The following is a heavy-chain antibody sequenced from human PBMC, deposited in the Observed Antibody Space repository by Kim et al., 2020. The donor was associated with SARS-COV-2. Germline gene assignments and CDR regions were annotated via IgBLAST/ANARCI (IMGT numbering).Heavy chain of an antibody. CDR3: AAATFLDV. J-gene: IGHJ6*02. V-gene: IGHV1-58*01. Sequence: SGNTHDAQQFQERVTITRDMSTSTAYMELSSLRSEDTAVYYCAAATFLDVWGQGTTVTVSS. CDR2: SGNT.